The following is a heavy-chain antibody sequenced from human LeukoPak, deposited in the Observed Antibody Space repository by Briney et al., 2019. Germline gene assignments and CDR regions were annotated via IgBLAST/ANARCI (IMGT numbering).Heavy chain of an antibody. D-gene: IGHD1/OR15-1a*01. CDR2: IRYDGSNK. V-gene: IGHV3-30*02. Sequence: GGSLRLSCAASGFIFSDYGMHWVRQAPGKGLEWVAFIRYDGSNKYYLDSVKGRFTISRDSSNNTVYLQMNSLRAEDTAVYYCAKEGTASKPSDLDYWGQGTLVTVSS. CDR1: GFIFSDYG. J-gene: IGHJ4*02. CDR3: AKEGTASKPSDLDY.